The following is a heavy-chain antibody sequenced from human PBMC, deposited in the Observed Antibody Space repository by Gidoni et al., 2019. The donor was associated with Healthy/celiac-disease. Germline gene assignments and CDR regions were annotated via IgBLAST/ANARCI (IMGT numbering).Heavy chain of an antibody. Sequence: QLQLQESGPGLVKPSETLSLTCTVSGGSISSSSYYWGWIRQPPGKGLEWIGSIYYSGSPYYTPSSKGRVTFSVDTSKNKFSLKLSSGTAADTAVYYCASQVVPAAILSWFDPWGQGTLVTVSS. J-gene: IGHJ5*02. CDR1: GGSISSSSYY. V-gene: IGHV4-39*01. D-gene: IGHD2-2*02. CDR3: ASQVVPAAILSWFDP. CDR2: IYYSGSP.